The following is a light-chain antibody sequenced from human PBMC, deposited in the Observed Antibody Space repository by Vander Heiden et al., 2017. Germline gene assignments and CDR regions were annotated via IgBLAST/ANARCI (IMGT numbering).Light chain of an antibody. CDR3: ASWDGSLNGYV. J-gene: IGLJ1*01. CDR2: SNN. CDR1: RSNIGTNT. Sequence: QSVLTQPPSASGTPGQRVTISCSGRRSNIGTNTVNWYQQPPGTAPKLLISSNNQRPSGVPDRFSGSKSGTSASLAISGLQSEDEADYYCASWDGSLNGYVFGNATKVTVL. V-gene: IGLV1-44*01.